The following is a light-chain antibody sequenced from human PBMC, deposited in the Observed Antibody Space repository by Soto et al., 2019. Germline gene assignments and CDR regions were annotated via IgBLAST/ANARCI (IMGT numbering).Light chain of an antibody. Sequence: DIQMTQSPSTLSASVGDRVTITCRASQSIDSWLAWYQQKPGKAPKVLIYKASTLKRGVPSRFSGSRSGTEFTLTISSLQPDDFATYYCHQYKSYSTFGGGTRVEIK. CDR2: KAS. CDR3: HQYKSYST. J-gene: IGKJ4*01. CDR1: QSIDSW. V-gene: IGKV1-5*03.